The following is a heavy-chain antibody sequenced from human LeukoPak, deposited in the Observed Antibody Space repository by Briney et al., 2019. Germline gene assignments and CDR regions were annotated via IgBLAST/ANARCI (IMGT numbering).Heavy chain of an antibody. J-gene: IGHJ5*02. D-gene: IGHD6-19*01. Sequence: TGGCLRLSCAASGFTFSNYDMSWVRQAPGEGLEWVSSISDSGGSTYYADSVKGRFTTSRDNSKNTLYLQMTNLRAADTAVYYCAKDLSRAVAADWFDPWDQGSLVTVSS. CDR2: ISDSGGST. CDR3: AKDLSRAVAADWFDP. V-gene: IGHV3-23*01. CDR1: GFTFSNYD.